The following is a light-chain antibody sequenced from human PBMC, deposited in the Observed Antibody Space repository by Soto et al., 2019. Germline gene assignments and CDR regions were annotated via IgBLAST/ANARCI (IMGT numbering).Light chain of an antibody. CDR2: DVS. Sequence: QSALTQPASVSGSPGQSITISCSGTSSDVGGYNYVSWYQQHPGKAPKLMIYDVSNRPSGVSNRFSVSKSGNTASLTISGLQAEDEADYYCSSYTSSSTVVFGGGTTLTVL. V-gene: IGLV2-14*01. CDR3: SSYTSSSTVV. CDR1: SSDVGGYNY. J-gene: IGLJ2*01.